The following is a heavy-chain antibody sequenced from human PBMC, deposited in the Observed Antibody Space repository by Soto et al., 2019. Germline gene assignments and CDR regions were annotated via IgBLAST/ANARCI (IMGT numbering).Heavy chain of an antibody. CDR1: GFTFSSYG. J-gene: IGHJ6*02. D-gene: IGHD2-21*01. CDR2: IWYDGSNK. Sequence: LRLSCAASGFTFSSYGMHWVRQAPGKGLEWVAVIWYDGSNKYYADSVKGRFTISRDNSKNTLYLQMNSLRAEDTAVYYCAREKFADYYYGMDVWGQGTTVTVSS. V-gene: IGHV3-33*01. CDR3: AREKFADYYYGMDV.